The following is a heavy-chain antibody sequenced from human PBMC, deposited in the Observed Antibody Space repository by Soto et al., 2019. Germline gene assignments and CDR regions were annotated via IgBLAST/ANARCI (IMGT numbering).Heavy chain of an antibody. J-gene: IGHJ6*02. V-gene: IGHV1-69*01. D-gene: IGHD2-2*02. Sequence: QVQVVQSGAEVKKPGSSVKVSCKASGGSFSKYGISWVRQAPGQGLEWMGGIIPMFGTPNYAQKIRGRVTINADASTSTADMDLSSLRSDDTAIYYCVRGTRDCSTIGCYTPLGTFYYGMDVWGQGTTVTVSS. CDR3: VRGTRDCSTIGCYTPLGTFYYGMDV. CDR1: GGSFSKYG. CDR2: IIPMFGTP.